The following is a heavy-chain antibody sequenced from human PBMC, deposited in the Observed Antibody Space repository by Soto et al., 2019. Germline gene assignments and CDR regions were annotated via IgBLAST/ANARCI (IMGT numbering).Heavy chain of an antibody. J-gene: IGHJ5*02. CDR2: MHYSGTT. D-gene: IGHD3-22*01. V-gene: IGHV4-31*03. CDR3: ARDYFDTGGYSNWFDP. Sequence: SETLSLTCTVSGGSISSSGYYWGWIRQHPGKGLEWIGCMHYSGTTYYNPSLRSRVTISLDTSKNQFSLKLSSVTAADTAVYYCARDYFDTGGYSNWFDPRGQGTPVTVSS. CDR1: GGSISSSGYY.